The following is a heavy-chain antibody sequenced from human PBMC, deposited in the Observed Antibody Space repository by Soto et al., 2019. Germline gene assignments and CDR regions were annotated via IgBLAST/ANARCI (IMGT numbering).Heavy chain of an antibody. Sequence: SLRLSCAASGFTFSSYAMHWVRQAPGKGLEWVAVISYDGSNKYYADSVKGRFTISRDNSKNTLYLQMNSLRAEDTAVYYCASSRTYRYSSGRDPLDYWGQGTLVTVSS. CDR3: ASSRTYRYSSGRDPLDY. CDR2: ISYDGSNK. CDR1: GFTFSSYA. V-gene: IGHV3-30-3*01. J-gene: IGHJ4*02. D-gene: IGHD6-19*01.